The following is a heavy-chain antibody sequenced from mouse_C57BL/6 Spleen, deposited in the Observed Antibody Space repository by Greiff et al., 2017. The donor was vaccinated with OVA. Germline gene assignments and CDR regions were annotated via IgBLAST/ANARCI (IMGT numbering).Heavy chain of an antibody. CDR2: ISSGGSYT. D-gene: IGHD2-4*01. V-gene: IGHV5-6*01. CDR1: GFTFSSYG. J-gene: IGHJ1*03. Sequence: EVQGVESGGDLVKPGGSLKLSCAASGFTFSSYGMSWVRQTPDKRLEWVATISSGGSYTYYPDSVKGRFPISRDNAKNTLYLQMSSLKSEDTAMYYCARHAITPWYFEVWGTGTTVTVSS. CDR3: ARHAITPWYFEV.